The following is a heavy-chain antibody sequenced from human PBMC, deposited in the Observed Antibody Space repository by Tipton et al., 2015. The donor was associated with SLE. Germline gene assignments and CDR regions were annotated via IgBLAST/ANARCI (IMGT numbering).Heavy chain of an antibody. J-gene: IGHJ4*02. V-gene: IGHV4-34*01. CDR3: ARTSWGTAMVDY. CDR2: INHSGST. Sequence: TLSLTCAVYGGSFSGYYWSWIRQPPGKGLEWIGEINHSGSTNYNPSLKSRVTISVDTSKNQFSLKLSSVTAADTAVYYCARTSWGTAMVDYWGQGTLVTVSS. D-gene: IGHD5-18*01. CDR1: GGSFSGYY.